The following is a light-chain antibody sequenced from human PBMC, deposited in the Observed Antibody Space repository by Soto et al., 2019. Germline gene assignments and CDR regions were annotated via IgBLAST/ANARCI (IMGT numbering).Light chain of an antibody. CDR1: QIISSL. CDR3: QQSYSTPYT. V-gene: IGKV1-39*01. J-gene: IGKJ2*01. CDR2: GAS. Sequence: DIQMTQSPSSLSASVGDRVTITCRASQIISSLLNWYQQEPGKAPKLLIYGASSLQRGVPSRFSGGGSGTDFTLTIGSLQPEDFATDDCQQSYSTPYTFGQGTELEIK.